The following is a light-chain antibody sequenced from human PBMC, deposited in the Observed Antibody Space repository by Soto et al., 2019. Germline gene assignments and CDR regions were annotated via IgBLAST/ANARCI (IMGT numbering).Light chain of an antibody. V-gene: IGKV3-20*01. Sequence: EIVLTQSPGTLSLSPGERATLSCRASQSISSIHLAWYQHKPGQAPRLLIYGSSTRATGVPDRFSGSGSGTDFTLTITGLEPEDFAVYYCQLYGTSPPRYIFGQWTKLEIK. J-gene: IGKJ2*01. CDR1: QSISSIH. CDR2: GSS. CDR3: QLYGTSPPRYI.